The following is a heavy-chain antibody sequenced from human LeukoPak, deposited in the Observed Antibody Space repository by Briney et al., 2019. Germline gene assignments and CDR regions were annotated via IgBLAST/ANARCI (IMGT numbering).Heavy chain of an antibody. CDR1: GYTFTDSY. D-gene: IGHD2-2*01. CDR3: ARANFLYCSSTTCLFDY. V-gene: IGHV1-2*02. J-gene: IGHJ4*02. CDR2: INPNSGDT. Sequence: ASVKLSCKASGYTFTDSYLHWVRQAPGHGFEWMGWINPNSGDTNYAQKFQGRVTMTRDTSISTAHMEMSRLRSDDTAVYYCARANFLYCSSTTCLFDYWGQGTLVTVSS.